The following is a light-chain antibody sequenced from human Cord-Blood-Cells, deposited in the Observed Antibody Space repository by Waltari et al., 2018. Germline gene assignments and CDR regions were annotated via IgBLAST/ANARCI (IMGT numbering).Light chain of an antibody. J-gene: IGLJ2*01. Sequence: QSALTQPPSASGSPGQSFTISCTGTSSDVGGYYYVSCYQQHPGKAPKLMIYEVSKRPSGVPDRFSGSKSGNTASLTVSGLQAEDEADYYCSSYAGSNNLVFGGGTKLTVL. V-gene: IGLV2-8*01. CDR3: SSYAGSNNLV. CDR2: EVS. CDR1: SSDVGGYYY.